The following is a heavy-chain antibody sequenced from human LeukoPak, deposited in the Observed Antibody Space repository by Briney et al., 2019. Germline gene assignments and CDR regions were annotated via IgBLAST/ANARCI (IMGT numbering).Heavy chain of an antibody. J-gene: IGHJ4*02. CDR2: IYTSGST. CDR3: ARDGGGGYPIDY. Sequence: SQTLSLTCTVSGGSISSGSYYWRWIRQPAGKGLEWIGRIYTSGSTNYNPSLKNRVTISVDTSKNQFSLKLSSVTAADTAVYYCARDGGGGYPIDYWGQGTLVTVSS. D-gene: IGHD1-26*01. CDR1: GGSISSGSYY. V-gene: IGHV4-61*02.